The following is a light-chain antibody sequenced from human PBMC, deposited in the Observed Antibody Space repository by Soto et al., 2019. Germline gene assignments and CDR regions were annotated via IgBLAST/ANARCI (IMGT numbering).Light chain of an antibody. CDR3: QQYNIYSR. V-gene: IGKV1-5*03. J-gene: IGKJ1*01. CDR1: QRISTW. CDR2: KAS. Sequence: DIQMTQSPSTLSASVGDRVTITCRASQRISTWLAWYQQKPGKAPKLLIYKASTLESGVPSRFSGSGSGTEFKLTISSLQPDDFATYYCQQYNIYSRFGQGTKVEIK.